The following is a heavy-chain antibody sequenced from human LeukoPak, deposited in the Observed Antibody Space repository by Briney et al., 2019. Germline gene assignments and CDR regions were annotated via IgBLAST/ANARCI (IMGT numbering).Heavy chain of an antibody. V-gene: IGHV4-34*01. CDR2: INHSGST. CDR1: GGSFSGYY. J-gene: IGHJ4*02. D-gene: IGHD6-19*01. Sequence: PSETLSLTCAVYGGSFSGYYWSWIRQPPGKGLEWIGEINHSGSTNYNPSLKSRVTISVDTSKNQFSLKLSSVTAADTAVYYCARGRGGSSGWNQERRISYYFDYWGQGTLVTVSS. CDR3: ARGRGGSSGWNQERRISYYFDY.